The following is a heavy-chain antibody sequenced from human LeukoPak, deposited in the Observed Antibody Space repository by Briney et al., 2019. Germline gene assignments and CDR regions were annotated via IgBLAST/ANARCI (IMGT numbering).Heavy chain of an antibody. CDR3: ARGADTGYSSDS. J-gene: IGHJ5*02. V-gene: IGHV3-74*01. D-gene: IGHD6-19*01. CDR2: INSDGRST. CDR1: GFTFSNYW. Sequence: AGGSLRLSCAASGFTFSNYWMRWVRHAPGKGLVWVSRINSDGRSTNYADSVKGRFTISRDKAKNTLYLQMNSLRAEDTAVYYCARGADTGYSSDSWGQGTLVTVSS.